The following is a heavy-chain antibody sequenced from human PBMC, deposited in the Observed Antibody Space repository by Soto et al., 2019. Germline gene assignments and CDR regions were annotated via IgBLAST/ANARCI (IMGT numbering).Heavy chain of an antibody. CDR3: ARVPIYCSGGSCYSFDY. J-gene: IGHJ4*02. D-gene: IGHD2-15*01. Sequence: PSETLSLTCTVSGGSISRYYWRWIRQPPGKGLEWIGYIYYSGSTNYNPSLKSRVTISVDTSKNQFSLKLSSVTAADTAVYYCARVPIYCSGGSCYSFDYWGQGTLVTVS. CDR1: GGSISRYY. CDR2: IYYSGST. V-gene: IGHV4-59*08.